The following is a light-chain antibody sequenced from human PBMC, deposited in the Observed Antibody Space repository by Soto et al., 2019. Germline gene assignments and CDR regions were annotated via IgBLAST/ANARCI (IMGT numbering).Light chain of an antibody. CDR3: QQHGSSPWM. CDR2: GAS. Sequence: EVVLTQSPGTLSFPPGERATLSCRASQSVSSNYVAWYQQKPGQAPRVLIYGASSRATGIRDRFSGSGSGTDFTLTISRLEPEDFAVYYCQQHGSSPWMLGQGTKVDIK. CDR1: QSVSSNY. J-gene: IGKJ1*01. V-gene: IGKV3-20*01.